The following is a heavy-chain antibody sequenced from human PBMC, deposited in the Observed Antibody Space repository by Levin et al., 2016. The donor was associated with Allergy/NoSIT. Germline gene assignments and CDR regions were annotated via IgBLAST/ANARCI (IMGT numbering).Heavy chain of an antibody. CDR3: ARGRDDYVWGSLRYGVCFDF. V-gene: IGHV3-74*01. D-gene: IGHD3-16*02. J-gene: IGHJ4*02. CDR2: INGDGSST. Sequence: WIRQPPGKGLVWVARINGDGSSTSYADSVRGRFTISGDSAKNTLYLQMNSLRAEDTAVYYCARGRDDYVWGSLRYGVCFDFWGQGVLVTVSS.